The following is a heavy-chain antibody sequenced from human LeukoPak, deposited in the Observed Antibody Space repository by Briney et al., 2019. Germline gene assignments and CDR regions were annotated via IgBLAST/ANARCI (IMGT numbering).Heavy chain of an antibody. J-gene: IGHJ4*02. V-gene: IGHV3-30*04. D-gene: IGHD3-16*01. Sequence: GGSLRLSCAASGFTFSSYAMHWVRQAPGKGLEWVAVISYDGSNKYYADSVKGRFTISRDNSKNTLYLQMNSLRAEDTAVYYCARGALGVFDYRGQGTLVTVSS. CDR1: GFTFSSYA. CDR3: ARGALGVFDY. CDR2: ISYDGSNK.